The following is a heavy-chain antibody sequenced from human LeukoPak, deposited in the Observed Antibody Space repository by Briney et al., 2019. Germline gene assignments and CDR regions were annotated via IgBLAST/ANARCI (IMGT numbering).Heavy chain of an antibody. CDR1: GGSISSYY. V-gene: IGHV4-59*08. Sequence: SETLSLTCTVSGGSISSYYWSWIRQPPGKGLEWIGYIYYSGSTYYNPSLKSRVTISVDTSKNQFSLKLSSVTAADTAVYYCAKGVAAAGDWGQGTLVTVSS. D-gene: IGHD6-13*01. J-gene: IGHJ4*02. CDR3: AKGVAAAGD. CDR2: IYYSGST.